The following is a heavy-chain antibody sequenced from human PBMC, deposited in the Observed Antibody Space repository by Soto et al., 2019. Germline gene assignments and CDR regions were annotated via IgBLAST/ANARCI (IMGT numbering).Heavy chain of an antibody. Sequence: GGSLRLSCAASGFTIGGAWMSWARQAPGKGLEWVAKIRQDGNEMYYVDAVRGRFTISRDNAKNSLYLQMNSLRVEDTALYYCASDEYYYALDVWGQGTTVTVSS. CDR1: GFTIGGAW. CDR2: IRQDGNEM. J-gene: IGHJ6*02. V-gene: IGHV3-7*01. CDR3: ASDEYYYALDV.